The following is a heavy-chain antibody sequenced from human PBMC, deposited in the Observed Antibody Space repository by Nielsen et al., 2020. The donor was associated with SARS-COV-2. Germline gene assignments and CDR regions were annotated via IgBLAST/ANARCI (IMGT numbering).Heavy chain of an antibody. D-gene: IGHD1-26*01. V-gene: IGHV3-23*01. J-gene: IGHJ5*02. CDR3: AKDIVGATGANWFDP. CDR1: GFTFSSYA. CDR2: ISGSGGST. Sequence: GALKISCAASGFTFSSYAMSWVRQAPGKGPEWVSAISGSGGSTYYADSVKGRFTISRDNSKNTLYLQMNSLRAEDTAVYYCAKDIVGATGANWFDPWGQGTLVTVSS.